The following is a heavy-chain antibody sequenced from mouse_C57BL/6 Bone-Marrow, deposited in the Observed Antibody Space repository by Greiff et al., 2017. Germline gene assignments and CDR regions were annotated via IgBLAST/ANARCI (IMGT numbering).Heavy chain of an antibody. CDR3: ARRWLLRAMDY. CDR1: GYTFTSYG. J-gene: IGHJ4*01. CDR2: ICPRSCNT. D-gene: IGHD2-3*01. Sequence: QVQLQQSGAELARPGASVKLSCKASGYTFTSYGISWVKQRTGQGLEWIGEICPRSCNTYYNEKFKGKATLTADNSSSTAYMELRSLTSEDSAVYFCARRWLLRAMDYWGQGTSVTVSS. V-gene: IGHV1-81*01.